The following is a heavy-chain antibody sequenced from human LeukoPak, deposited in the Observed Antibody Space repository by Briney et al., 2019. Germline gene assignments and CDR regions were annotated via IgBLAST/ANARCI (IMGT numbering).Heavy chain of an antibody. CDR3: ARARNYYDSSGYLDC. J-gene: IGHJ4*02. CDR2: ISSSSRYI. V-gene: IGHV3-21*01. CDR1: GFTFSTYT. D-gene: IGHD3-22*01. Sequence: GGSLRLSCAASGFTFSTYTMNWVRQAPGKGLEWVSSISSSSRYIFYADSIKGRFTISRDNAKNSLYLQVNSLRAEDTAVYYCARARNYYDSSGYLDCWGQGTRVTVSS.